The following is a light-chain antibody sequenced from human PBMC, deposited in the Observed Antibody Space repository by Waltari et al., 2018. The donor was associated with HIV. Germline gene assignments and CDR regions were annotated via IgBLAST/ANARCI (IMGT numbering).Light chain of an antibody. V-gene: IGLV2-14*03. CDR3: SSYASGDTLVL. CDR2: AVR. CDR1: INDIGTYDH. Sequence: QSALTQPASVSGSPGQSIPIPCAGTINDIGTYDHVSWYQQHPGRAPRLLIYAVRHRPSGVSNRFSASKSGNTASLTISSLQSDDEADYYCSSYASGDTLVLFGGGTKVTVL. J-gene: IGLJ3*02.